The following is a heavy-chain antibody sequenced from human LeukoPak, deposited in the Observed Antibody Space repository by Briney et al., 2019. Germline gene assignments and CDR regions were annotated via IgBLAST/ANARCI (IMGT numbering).Heavy chain of an antibody. CDR2: INPNSGGT. V-gene: IGHV1-2*02. CDR1: GYTFTGYY. CDR3: ARVRQIAAAGLGFDY. Sequence: ASVKVSCKASGYTFTGYYMHWVRQAPGQGLEWMGWINPNSGGTNYAQKFQGRVTMTRDTSISTAYMELSRLRSDDTAVYYCARVRQIAAAGLGFDYWGQETLVTVSS. J-gene: IGHJ4*02. D-gene: IGHD6-13*01.